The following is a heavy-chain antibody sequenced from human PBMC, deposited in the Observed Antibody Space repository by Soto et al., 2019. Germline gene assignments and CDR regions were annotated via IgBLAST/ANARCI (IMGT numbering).Heavy chain of an antibody. CDR2: ISGSGGST. J-gene: IGHJ5*02. CDR1: GFTFSSYA. CDR3: AKDFVGSGSYGWFDP. D-gene: IGHD3-10*01. Sequence: VQLLESGGGLVQPGGSLRLSCAASGFTFSSYAMSWVRQAPGKRLEWVSAISGSGGSTYYADSVKGRFTISRDNSKNTLYLQMNSLRAEDTAVYYCAKDFVGSGSYGWFDPWGQGTLVTVSS. V-gene: IGHV3-23*01.